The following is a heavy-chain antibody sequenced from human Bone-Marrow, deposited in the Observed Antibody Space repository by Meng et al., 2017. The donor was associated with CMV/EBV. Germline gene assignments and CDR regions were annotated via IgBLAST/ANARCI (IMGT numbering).Heavy chain of an antibody. CDR1: GVNFSSYA. Sequence: SGVNFSSYAMHAVRKAPGKGLEWVAVISYDGSNKYYADSVKGRFTISRDNSKNTLYLQMNSLRAEDTAVYYCARASIAARRVYYFDYWGQGTLVTVSS. CDR3: ARASIAARRVYYFDY. CDR2: ISYDGSNK. V-gene: IGHV3-30*04. J-gene: IGHJ4*02. D-gene: IGHD6-6*01.